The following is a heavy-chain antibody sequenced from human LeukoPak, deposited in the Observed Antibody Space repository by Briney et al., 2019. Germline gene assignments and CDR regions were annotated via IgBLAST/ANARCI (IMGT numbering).Heavy chain of an antibody. CDR2: IIPTFGTA. CDR3: AGGSGYCSGGSCFWFDP. D-gene: IGHD2-15*01. Sequence: SVKVSCKASGGTFSSYAISWVRQAPGQGLEWMGGIIPTFGTANYAQKFQGRVTITADESTSTAYMELSSLRSEDTAVYYCAGGSGYCSGGSCFWFDPWGQGTLVTVSS. CDR1: GGTFSSYA. J-gene: IGHJ5*02. V-gene: IGHV1-69*01.